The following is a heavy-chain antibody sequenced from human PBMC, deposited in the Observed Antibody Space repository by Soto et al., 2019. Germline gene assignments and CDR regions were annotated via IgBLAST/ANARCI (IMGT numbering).Heavy chain of an antibody. Sequence: SETLSLTCAVSSGSISSSNWWSWVRQPPGKGLEWIGEIYHSGSTNYNPSLKSRVTISVDKSKNQFSLKLSSVTAADTAVYYCARGGEPYYDILTGYYYFDYWGQGTLVTVSS. CDR2: IYHSGST. CDR1: SGSISSSNW. CDR3: ARGGEPYYDILTGYYYFDY. J-gene: IGHJ4*02. D-gene: IGHD3-9*01. V-gene: IGHV4-4*02.